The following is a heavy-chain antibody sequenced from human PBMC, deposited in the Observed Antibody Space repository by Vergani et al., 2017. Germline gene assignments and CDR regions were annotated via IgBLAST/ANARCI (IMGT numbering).Heavy chain of an antibody. CDR3: ARTARGRGLGFDP. Sequence: QVQLVQSGAEVKKPGSSVKVSCKASGGTFSSYTISWVRQAPGQGLEWMGRIIPILGIANYAQKFQGRVTITADKSTSTAYMELSSLRSEDTAVYYCARTARGRGLGFDPWGQGTLVTVSS. CDR1: GGTFSSYT. CDR2: IIPILGIA. J-gene: IGHJ5*02. V-gene: IGHV1-69*02. D-gene: IGHD1-26*01.